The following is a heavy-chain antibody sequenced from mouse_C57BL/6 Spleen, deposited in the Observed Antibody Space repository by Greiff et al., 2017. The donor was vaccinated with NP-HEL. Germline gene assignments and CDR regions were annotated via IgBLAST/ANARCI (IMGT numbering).Heavy chain of an antibody. CDR3: TTPFYYDYDEVAY. D-gene: IGHD2-4*01. Sequence: EVQLQESGAELVRPGASVKLSCTASGFNIKDYYMHWVKQRPEQGLEWIGRIDPGDGDTEYAPKFKGKATMTADTSSNTAYLQLSSLTSEDTAVYYCTTPFYYDYDEVAYWGQGTLVTVSA. J-gene: IGHJ3*01. CDR2: IDPGDGDT. V-gene: IGHV14-1*01. CDR1: GFNIKDYY.